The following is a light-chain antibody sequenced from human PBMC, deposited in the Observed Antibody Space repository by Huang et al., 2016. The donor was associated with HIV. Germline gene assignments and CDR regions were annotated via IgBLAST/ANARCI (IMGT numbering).Light chain of an antibody. CDR2: DAS. J-gene: IGKJ4*01. V-gene: IGKV3-20*01. Sequence: GERATLFCRASQSVSASHLAWYQQRPVQSPRLLIYDASSRATGIPERFSGGGSGTDFTLTITRLEPEDFAVYYCQQYGTSTGLTFGGGTKVEI. CDR1: QSVSASH. CDR3: QQYGTSTGLT.